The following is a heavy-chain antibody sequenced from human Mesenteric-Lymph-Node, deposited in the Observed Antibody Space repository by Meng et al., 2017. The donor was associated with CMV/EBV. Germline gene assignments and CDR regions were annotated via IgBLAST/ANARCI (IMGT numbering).Heavy chain of an antibody. CDR3: ASPYYDSYGMDV. D-gene: IGHD3-22*01. V-gene: IGHV3-7*01. CDR2: IKQDGSEK. J-gene: IGHJ6*02. CDR1: GFTFSSYW. Sequence: GESLKISCAASGFTFSSYWMSWVRQAPGKGLEWVANIKQDGSEKYYVDTVKGRFTISRDNAKISLDLQMNSLRAEDTAVYYCASPYYDSYGMDVWGQGTTVTVSS.